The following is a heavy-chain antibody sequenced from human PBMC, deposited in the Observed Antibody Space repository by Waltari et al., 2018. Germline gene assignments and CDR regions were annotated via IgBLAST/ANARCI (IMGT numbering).Heavy chain of an antibody. D-gene: IGHD2-15*01. CDR2: IYSGITT. CDR1: GFLVEATY. Sequence: EVNLVESGGGLVQPGGSLRLSCAASGFLVEATYMNWVRQAPGKGLEWVSVIYSGITTYYADSAKDRFIISRDNSKNTLFLQMNSLRAEDTAVYYCARGHCTGGSCHSGDNFDLWGQGTLVTVSS. CDR3: ARGHCTGGSCHSGDNFDL. V-gene: IGHV3-53*03. J-gene: IGHJ4*02.